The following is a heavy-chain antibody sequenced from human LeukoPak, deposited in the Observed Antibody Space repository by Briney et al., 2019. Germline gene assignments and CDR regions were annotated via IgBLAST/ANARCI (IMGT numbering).Heavy chain of an antibody. V-gene: IGHV3-30*04. CDR3: AKDSRHRIVGTTTFLDY. CDR1: GFTFSSYA. J-gene: IGHJ4*02. CDR2: ISYDGSNK. D-gene: IGHD1-26*01. Sequence: GGSLRLSCAASGFTFSSYAMHWVRQAPGKGLEWVAVISYDGSNKYYADSVKGRFTISRDNSKNTLYLQVNSLRPEDTAVYYCAKDSRHRIVGTTTFLDYWGQGTLVTVSS.